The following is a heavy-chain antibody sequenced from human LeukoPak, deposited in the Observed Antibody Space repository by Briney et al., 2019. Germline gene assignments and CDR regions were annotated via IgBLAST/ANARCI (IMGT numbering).Heavy chain of an antibody. CDR2: IYYSGST. CDR1: GGSISSYY. V-gene: IGHV4-59*01. D-gene: IGHD3-10*01. J-gene: IGHJ6*03. CDR3: ARSLGDYGSGSFSYYYYYMDV. Sequence: PSETLSLTRTVSGGSISSYYWSWIRQPPGKGLEWIGYIYYSGSTNYNPSLKSRVTISVDTSKNQFSLKLSSVTAADTAVYYCARSLGDYGSGSFSYYYYYMDVWGKGTTVTVSS.